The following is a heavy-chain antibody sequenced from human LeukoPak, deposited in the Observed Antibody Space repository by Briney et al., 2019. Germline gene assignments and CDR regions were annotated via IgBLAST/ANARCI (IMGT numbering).Heavy chain of an antibody. D-gene: IGHD5-18*01. V-gene: IGHV3-53*01. CDR3: ANSRGYSYVAFDH. J-gene: IGHJ4*02. Sequence: GGSLRLSCAASGFTVSSNYMSWVRQAPGKGLEGVSVIYSDGSTYYADSVKGRFTISRDNSKNTLYLQMNSLRAEDTAVYYCANSRGYSYVAFDHWGQGTLVTVSS. CDR1: GFTVSSNY. CDR2: IYSDGST.